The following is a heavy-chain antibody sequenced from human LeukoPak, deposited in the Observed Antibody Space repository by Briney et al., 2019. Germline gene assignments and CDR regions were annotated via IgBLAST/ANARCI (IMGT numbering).Heavy chain of an antibody. CDR2: IKQGGSEK. V-gene: IGHV3-7*01. Sequence: GGSLRLSCAASGLTFISYGMSWVRQAPGKGLELVANIKQGGSEKNYVESVKGRFTISRDNTKNSLYRHMNTLRAEDTTVYHCVGDYGDYERYYMDVWGKGTTVSVSS. CDR1: GLTFISYG. CDR3: VGDYGDYERYYMDV. D-gene: IGHD4-17*01. J-gene: IGHJ6*03.